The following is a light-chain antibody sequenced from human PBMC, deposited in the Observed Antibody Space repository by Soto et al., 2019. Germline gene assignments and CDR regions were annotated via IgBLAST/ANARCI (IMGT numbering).Light chain of an antibody. J-gene: IGKJ1*01. CDR3: KQYNSWPPWT. CDR2: GAS. CDR1: QSVSSN. V-gene: IGKV3-15*01. Sequence: EIVMTQSPATLSVSPGERATLSCRASQSVSSNLAWYQQKPGQAPRLLIYGASTRATGIPARFSGSVSGTEFTLTISNLQSEEFAVYYCKQYNSWPPWTFGEGTKVEIK.